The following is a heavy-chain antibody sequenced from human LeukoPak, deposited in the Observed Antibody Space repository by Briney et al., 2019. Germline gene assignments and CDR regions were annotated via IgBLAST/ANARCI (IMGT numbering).Heavy chain of an antibody. Sequence: ASVKVSCKASGYTFTSYYMHWVRQAPGQGLEWMGIINPSGGSTSYAQKFQGRVTMTRDTSTSTVYMELSSLRSEDTAVYYCARGFPGGEWELLIGFDYWGQGTLATVSS. D-gene: IGHD1-26*01. CDR2: INPSGGST. CDR3: ARGFPGGEWELLIGFDY. CDR1: GYTFTSYY. V-gene: IGHV1-46*01. J-gene: IGHJ4*02.